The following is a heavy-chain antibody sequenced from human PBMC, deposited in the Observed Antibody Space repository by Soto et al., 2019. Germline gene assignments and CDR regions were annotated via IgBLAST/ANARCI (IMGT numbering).Heavy chain of an antibody. D-gene: IGHD3-22*01. CDR3: ARGRMYYYDSSGLRSRKKYDAFDI. CDR2: INHSGST. Sequence: SETLSLTCAVYGGSFSGYYWSWIRQPPGKGLEWIGEINHSGSTNYNPSLKSRVTISVDTSKNQFSLKLSSVTAADTAVYYCARGRMYYYDSSGLRSRKKYDAFDIWGQGTMVTVSS. J-gene: IGHJ3*02. V-gene: IGHV4-34*01. CDR1: GGSFSGYY.